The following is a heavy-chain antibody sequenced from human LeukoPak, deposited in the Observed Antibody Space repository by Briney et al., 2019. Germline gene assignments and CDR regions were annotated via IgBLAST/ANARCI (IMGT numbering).Heavy chain of an antibody. Sequence: GGSLRLSCAASGFAFSNAWMSGVRQAPGKGLEWIGRIKSKTDGGTADYAAPVTGRFTISRDDSKNTLYLQMNSLKTEDTALYYCTTDGFPPRYFDYWGQGTLVTVSS. J-gene: IGHJ4*02. CDR3: TTDGFPPRYFDY. D-gene: IGHD5-12*01. CDR2: IKSKTDGGTA. CDR1: GFAFSNAW. V-gene: IGHV3-15*01.